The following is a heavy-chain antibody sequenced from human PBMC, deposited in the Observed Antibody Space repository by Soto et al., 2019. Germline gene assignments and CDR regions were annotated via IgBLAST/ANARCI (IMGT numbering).Heavy chain of an antibody. CDR3: ARGPAYINGWRTFDL. D-gene: IGHD6-19*01. V-gene: IGHV4-61*08. CDR1: DDSFRGAEYY. J-gene: IGHJ4*02. Sequence: VLLQESGPRLLRPSETLSLTCTVSDDSFRGAEYYWSWIRQPLGKGPEWIGYTYYNGDTKYNPALRSRVTMSEDTSKNHFSLRLSSVTAADTAVYFCARGPAYINGWRTFDLWGRGILVTVSS. CDR2: TYYNGDT.